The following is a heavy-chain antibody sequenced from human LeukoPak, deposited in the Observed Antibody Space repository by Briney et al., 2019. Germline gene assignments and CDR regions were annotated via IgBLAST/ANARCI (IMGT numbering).Heavy chain of an antibody. Sequence: GGSLGLSCSASGFTYTDYSMSWVRQAPGKGLEWVSIISRVSTYIYYADSVKGRFTVSRDNAKSSLYLQMTSLRAEDTAVYFCAREGGDGDYYYYMDVWGKGTTVTVSS. CDR2: ISRVSTYI. V-gene: IGHV3-21*01. CDR1: GFTYTDYS. D-gene: IGHD2-21*02. J-gene: IGHJ6*03. CDR3: AREGGDGDYYYYMDV.